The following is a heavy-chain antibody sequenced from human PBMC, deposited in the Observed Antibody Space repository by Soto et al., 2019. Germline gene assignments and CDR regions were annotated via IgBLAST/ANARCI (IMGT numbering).Heavy chain of an antibody. J-gene: IGHJ4*02. D-gene: IGHD5-12*01. CDR2: IYHSGST. CDR1: GGSISSSNW. Sequence: QVQLQESGPGLVKPSGTLSLTCAVSGGSISSSNWWSWVRQPPGKGLEWIGEIYHSGSTNYNPSLKSGVTISVDKSRNQFSLKLSSVTAAETAVYYCARDANPYGGYGSGDYWGQGTLVTVSS. V-gene: IGHV4-4*02. CDR3: ARDANPYGGYGSGDY.